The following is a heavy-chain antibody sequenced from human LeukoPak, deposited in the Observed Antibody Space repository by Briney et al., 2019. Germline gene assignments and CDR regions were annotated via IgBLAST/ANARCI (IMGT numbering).Heavy chain of an antibody. D-gene: IGHD6-13*01. Sequence: SETLSLTCTVSGRSLSRDYWSWIRQPPGRGLEWIGYIYYSGSTNYNPSLKSRVTISVDTSKNQFSLKLSSVTAADVAVYYCASGIAAGYFDYWGQGTLVTVSS. CDR3: ASGIAAGYFDY. V-gene: IGHV4-59*01. J-gene: IGHJ4*02. CDR2: IYYSGST. CDR1: GRSLSRDY.